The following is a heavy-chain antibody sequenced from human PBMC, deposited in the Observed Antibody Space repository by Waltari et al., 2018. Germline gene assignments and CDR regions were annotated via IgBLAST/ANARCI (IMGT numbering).Heavy chain of an antibody. CDR2: ILASGYNP. Sequence: EVQLLESGGGLVQPGGSLRVSCAASGFTFSNYEMGWVRQAPGKGLEWVSVILASGYNPQYADSVKGRFTISRDNFKNTLYLQMNSLRAEDTALYYCATSHGGQWGQGALVTVSS. CDR1: GFTFSNYE. D-gene: IGHD6-25*01. CDR3: ATSHGGQ. J-gene: IGHJ4*02. V-gene: IGHV3-23*01.